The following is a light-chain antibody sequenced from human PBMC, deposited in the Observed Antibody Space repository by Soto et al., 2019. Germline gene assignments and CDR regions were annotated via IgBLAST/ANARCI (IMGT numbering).Light chain of an antibody. J-gene: IGKJ1*01. Sequence: EIVLTQSPGTLSLSPGERAILSYRASQSVSTSLAWYQQKPGQAPRLLIYGASTRATGIPARFSGSGSGTDFTPTISRLEPEDFAVYYCQQYGSSGTFGQGTKVDI. V-gene: IGKV3-20*01. CDR1: QSVSTS. CDR2: GAS. CDR3: QQYGSSGT.